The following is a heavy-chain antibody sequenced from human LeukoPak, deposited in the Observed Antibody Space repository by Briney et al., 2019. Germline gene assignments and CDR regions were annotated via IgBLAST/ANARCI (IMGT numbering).Heavy chain of an antibody. V-gene: IGHV3-7*01. J-gene: IGHJ6*03. CDR3: ARVAAAYIYYYQYMDV. CDR2: IKHDGSEK. CDR1: EFTFSSHA. D-gene: IGHD6-13*01. Sequence: GGSLRLSCAASEFTFSSHAMTWVRQAPGKGLEWVANIKHDGSEKYYVDSVKGRFTISRDNAKNSLYLQMNSLRAEDTAVYYCARVAAAYIYYYQYMDVWGKGTTVTVSS.